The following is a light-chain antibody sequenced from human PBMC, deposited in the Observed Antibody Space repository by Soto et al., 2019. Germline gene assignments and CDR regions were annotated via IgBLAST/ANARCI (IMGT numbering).Light chain of an antibody. V-gene: IGKV1-5*03. CDR2: EAS. CDR3: QQYNTYSWT. Sequence: IQMTQSPSTLSASEGDRVTITSRASQSIKSWLAWYQQKPGKAPKLLIYEASSLESGVPSRFGGSGSGTEFTLTISSLQPDDFATYYCQQYNTYSWTFGQRTKV. CDR1: QSIKSW. J-gene: IGKJ1*01.